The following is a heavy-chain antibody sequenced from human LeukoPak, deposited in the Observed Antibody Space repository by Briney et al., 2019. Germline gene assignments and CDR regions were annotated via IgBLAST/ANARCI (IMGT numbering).Heavy chain of an antibody. Sequence: GGSLRLSCAASGFTFSNSAMSWVRQAPGKGLEWVSTLSGSGITTYYADSVKGRFTISRDNSKDTLYLQMNSLRAEDTAVYYCAKVLWGGYSYGLDYWGQGTLVTVSS. D-gene: IGHD5-18*01. J-gene: IGHJ4*02. CDR1: GFTFSNSA. CDR2: LSGSGITT. V-gene: IGHV3-23*01. CDR3: AKVLWGGYSYGLDY.